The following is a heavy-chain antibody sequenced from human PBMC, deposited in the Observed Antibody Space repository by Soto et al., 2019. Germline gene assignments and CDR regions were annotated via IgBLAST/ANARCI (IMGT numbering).Heavy chain of an antibody. CDR2: ISAYNGNT. Sequence: GASVKVSCKASGYTFTSYGISWVRQAPGQGLEWMGWISAYNGNTKFAQKLQGRVTMTTDTSTSTAYMELRSLRSDDTAVYYCARDRTTMIVVASDAFDIWGQGTMVTVSS. CDR3: ARDRTTMIVVASDAFDI. CDR1: GYTFTSYG. V-gene: IGHV1-18*01. D-gene: IGHD3-22*01. J-gene: IGHJ3*02.